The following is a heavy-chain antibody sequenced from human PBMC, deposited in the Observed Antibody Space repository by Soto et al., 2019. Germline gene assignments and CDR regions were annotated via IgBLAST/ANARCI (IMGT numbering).Heavy chain of an antibody. CDR3: AIVGFLEWSTFDY. J-gene: IGHJ4*02. D-gene: IGHD3-3*01. V-gene: IGHV4-31*03. CDR2: IYYSGST. CDR1: GGSISSGGYY. Sequence: SETLSLTCTVSGGSISSGGYYWSWIRQHPGKGLEWIGYIYYSGSTYYNPSLKSRVTISVDTSKNQFSLKLSSVTAADTAVYYCAIVGFLEWSTFDYWGQGTLVTVSS.